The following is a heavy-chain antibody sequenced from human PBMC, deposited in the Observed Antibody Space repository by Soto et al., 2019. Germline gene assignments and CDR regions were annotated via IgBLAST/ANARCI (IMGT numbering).Heavy chain of an antibody. V-gene: IGHV3-23*01. Sequence: EVQLLESGGGLVQPGGSLRLSCAASGFFFSSYAMSWVRQAPGKGLEWVSGIGGSGGYKSYADSVKGRFTISRDNSNNILYLQMRSLRAEDTAVYFCAREVRANLNDFGDYEWFDPWGQGTLVTVSS. J-gene: IGHJ5*02. CDR3: AREVRANLNDFGDYEWFDP. CDR1: GFFFSSYA. CDR2: IGGSGGYK. D-gene: IGHD4-17*01.